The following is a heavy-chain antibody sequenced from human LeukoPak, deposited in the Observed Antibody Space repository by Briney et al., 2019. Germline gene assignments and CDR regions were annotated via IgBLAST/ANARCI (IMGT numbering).Heavy chain of an antibody. CDR3: TTEATMARGAFDI. Sequence: PGGSLRLSCAASGFTFSSYSMNWVRQAPGKGPEWVGRIKSKADGVATEYAAPVKGRFTMSRDDSTNTLYLQMNSLKTEDTAVYYCTTEATMARGAFDIWGQGTVVTVSS. D-gene: IGHD3-10*01. J-gene: IGHJ3*02. CDR1: GFTFSSYS. CDR2: IKSKADGVAT. V-gene: IGHV3-15*01.